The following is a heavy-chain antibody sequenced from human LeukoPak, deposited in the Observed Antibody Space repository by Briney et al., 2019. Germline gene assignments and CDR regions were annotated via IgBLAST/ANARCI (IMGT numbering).Heavy chain of an antibody. CDR1: GGSISSDDYY. D-gene: IGHD4-17*01. J-gene: IGHJ4*02. Sequence: SQTLSLTCTVSGGSISSDDYYWSWIRQPPGKGLEWIGEINHSGSTNYNPSLKSRVTISADTSKNQISLKLSSVTAADTAMYYCARGGFGDYNFDYWGQGTLVTASS. CDR2: INHSGST. V-gene: IGHV4-30-4*08. CDR3: ARGGFGDYNFDY.